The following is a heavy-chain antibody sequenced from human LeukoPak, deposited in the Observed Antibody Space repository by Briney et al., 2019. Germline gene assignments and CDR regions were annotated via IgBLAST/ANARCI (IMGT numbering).Heavy chain of an antibody. CDR3: ARPLGYSSGWAFDY. CDR1: GFTFSSYS. Sequence: PGGSLRLSCAASGFTFSSYSMNWVRQAPGKGLEWVSYISSSSSTIYYADSVKGRFTISRDNAKNSLHLQMNSLRVEDTAVYYCARPLGYSSGWAFDYWGQGTLVTVSS. D-gene: IGHD6-19*01. CDR2: ISSSSSTI. J-gene: IGHJ4*02. V-gene: IGHV3-48*04.